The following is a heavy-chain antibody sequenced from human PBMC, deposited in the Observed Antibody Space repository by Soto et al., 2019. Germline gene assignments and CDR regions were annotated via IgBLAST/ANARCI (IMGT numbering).Heavy chain of an antibody. CDR1: GGSISSIDG. D-gene: IGHD2-2*01. CDR2: ILHYGNT. J-gene: IGHJ6*02. Sequence: QVQLQESGPGLLKPSETLSLTCAVSGGSISSIDGWSFVRQPPGKGLEWIGEILHYGNTNYNPSLRGRVTIFVDKSKNLVSLILHAVTAADTAVCYCARARCRAMLYDCFYGLDGWGQGTTVTVSS. V-gene: IGHV4-4*02. CDR3: ARARCRAMLYDCFYGLDG.